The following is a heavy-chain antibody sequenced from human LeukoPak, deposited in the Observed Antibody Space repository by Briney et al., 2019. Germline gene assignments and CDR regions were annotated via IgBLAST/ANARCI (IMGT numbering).Heavy chain of an antibody. Sequence: PSETLSLTCAVYGGSFSGYYWSWIRQPPGKGLEWIGEINHSGSTNYNPSLKSRVTISVDTSKNQFSLKLSSVTAADTAVYYCARGWKLHDAFDIWGQGTMVTVSS. CDR3: ARGWKLHDAFDI. CDR1: GGSFSGYY. CDR2: INHSGST. D-gene: IGHD1-1*01. V-gene: IGHV4-34*01. J-gene: IGHJ3*02.